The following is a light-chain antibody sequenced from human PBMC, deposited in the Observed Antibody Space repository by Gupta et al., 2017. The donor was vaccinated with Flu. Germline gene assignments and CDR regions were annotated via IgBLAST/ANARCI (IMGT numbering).Light chain of an antibody. CDR1: QSVSSK. CDR2: GAS. Sequence: ATLSVSPGERATLSCRASQSVSSKLAWYQQKPGQAPRLLIYGASTRATGIPARFSGSGSGTEFTLTISSLQSEDFAVYYCQQYNDWFLYTFGQGTXLEIK. J-gene: IGKJ2*01. V-gene: IGKV3-15*01. CDR3: QQYNDWFLYT.